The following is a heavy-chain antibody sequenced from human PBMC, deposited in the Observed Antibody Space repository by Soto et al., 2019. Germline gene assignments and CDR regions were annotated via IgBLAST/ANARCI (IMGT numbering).Heavy chain of an antibody. CDR3: AKVPRGGYYDSSGYPTDYFDY. D-gene: IGHD3-22*01. V-gene: IGHV3-30*18. Sequence: GGSLRLSCAASGFTFSSYGMHWVRQAPGKGLEWVAVISYDGSNKYYADSVKGRFTISRDNSKNTLYLQMNSLRAEDTAVYYCAKVPRGGYYDSSGYPTDYFDYWGQGTLVTVSS. J-gene: IGHJ4*02. CDR1: GFTFSSYG. CDR2: ISYDGSNK.